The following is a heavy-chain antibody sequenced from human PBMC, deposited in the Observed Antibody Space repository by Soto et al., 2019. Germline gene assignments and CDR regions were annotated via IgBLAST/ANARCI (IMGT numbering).Heavy chain of an antibody. J-gene: IGHJ4*02. D-gene: IGHD2-21*02. CDR2: ISYDGSNK. V-gene: IGHV3-30-3*01. Sequence: QVQLVESGGGVVQPGRSLRLSCAAFGFTFSSYAMHWVRQAPGKGLEWVAVISYDGSNKYYADSVKGRFTISRDNSKNTLYLQMNSLRAEDTAVYYCAIPLAYCGGDCYDAVDYWGQGTLVTVSS. CDR3: AIPLAYCGGDCYDAVDY. CDR1: GFTFSSYA.